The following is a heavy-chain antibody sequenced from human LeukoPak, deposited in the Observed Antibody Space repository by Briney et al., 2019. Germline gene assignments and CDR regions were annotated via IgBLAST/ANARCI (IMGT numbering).Heavy chain of an antibody. CDR1: GGSISSGGYY. D-gene: IGHD6-19*01. J-gene: IGHJ4*02. Sequence: SETLSLTCTVSGGSISSGGYYWSWIRQPAGKGLEWIGRIYYSGSTYYNPSLKSRVTISVDTSKNQFSLKLSSVTAADTAVYYCARLVAVAGHGYWGQGTLVTVSS. V-gene: IGHV4-39*07. CDR2: IYYSGST. CDR3: ARLVAVAGHGY.